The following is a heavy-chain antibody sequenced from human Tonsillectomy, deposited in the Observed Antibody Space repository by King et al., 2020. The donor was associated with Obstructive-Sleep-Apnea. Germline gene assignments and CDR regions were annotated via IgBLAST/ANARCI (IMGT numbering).Heavy chain of an antibody. V-gene: IGHV3-30*04. Sequence: VQLVESGGGVVQPGRSLRLSCAASGFTFSSYSMHWVRPAPGKGLEWVAVISYVGSNKYYADSVKGRFTISRDNSKNTLYLQMNSLRAEDTAVYYCARTTYYDSTGGFDYWGQGTLVTVSS. CDR3: ARTTYYDSTGGFDY. CDR1: GFTFSSYS. CDR2: ISYVGSNK. J-gene: IGHJ4*02. D-gene: IGHD3-22*01.